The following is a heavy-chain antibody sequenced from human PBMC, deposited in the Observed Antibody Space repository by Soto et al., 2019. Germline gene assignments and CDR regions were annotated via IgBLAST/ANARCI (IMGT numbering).Heavy chain of an antibody. CDR3: ASSIAAAGRYFQH. Sequence: ASVKVSCKASGYTFTSYGISWVRQAPGQGLEWMGWISAYNGNTNYAQKLQGRVTMATDTSTSTAYMELRSLRSDDTAVYYCASSIAAAGRYFQHWGQGTLVTVSS. CDR2: ISAYNGNT. J-gene: IGHJ1*01. CDR1: GYTFTSYG. D-gene: IGHD6-13*01. V-gene: IGHV1-18*01.